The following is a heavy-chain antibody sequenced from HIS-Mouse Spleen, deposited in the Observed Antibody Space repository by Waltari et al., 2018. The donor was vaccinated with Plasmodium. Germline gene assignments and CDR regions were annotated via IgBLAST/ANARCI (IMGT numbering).Heavy chain of an antibody. D-gene: IGHD7-27*01. CDR1: GGSFSGYY. CDR3: ARGQLGIDAFDI. V-gene: IGHV4-34*01. J-gene: IGHJ3*02. Sequence: QVQLQQWGAGLLKPSETLSLTCAVYGGSFSGYYWSWTRQPPGKGLEWIGEINHSGSTNYNPSHKSRVTISVDTSKNQFSLKLSSVTAADTAVYYCARGQLGIDAFDIWGQGTMVTVSS. CDR2: INHSGST.